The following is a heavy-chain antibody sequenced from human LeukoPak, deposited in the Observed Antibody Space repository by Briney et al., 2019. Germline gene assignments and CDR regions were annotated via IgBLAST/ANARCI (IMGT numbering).Heavy chain of an antibody. CDR2: ISYDGSNK. D-gene: IGHD2-15*01. CDR1: GFTFSSYS. Sequence: GGSLRLSCAASGFTFSSYSMNWVRQAPGKGLEWVAVISYDGSNKYYADSVKGRFTISRDNSKNTLYLQMNSLRAEDTAVYYCARDNLMGSCHDYWGQGTLVTVSS. J-gene: IGHJ4*02. CDR3: ARDNLMGSCHDY. V-gene: IGHV3-30*03.